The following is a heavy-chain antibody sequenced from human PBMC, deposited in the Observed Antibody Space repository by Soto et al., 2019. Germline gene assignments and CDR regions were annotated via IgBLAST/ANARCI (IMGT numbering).Heavy chain of an antibody. Sequence: EVQLVESGGGLVKPGGSLRLSCAASGFTFSSYSMNWVRQAPGKGLEWVSSISSSSSYIYYADSVKGRFTISRDNAKNSLYLQMNSLRAEDTAVYYCARDVGMATIPSGYFDYWGQGTLVTVSS. D-gene: IGHD5-12*01. V-gene: IGHV3-21*01. CDR3: ARDVGMATIPSGYFDY. J-gene: IGHJ4*02. CDR1: GFTFSSYS. CDR2: ISSSSSYI.